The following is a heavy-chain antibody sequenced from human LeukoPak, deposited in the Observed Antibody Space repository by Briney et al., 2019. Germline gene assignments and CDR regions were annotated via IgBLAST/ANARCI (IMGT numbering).Heavy chain of an antibody. CDR1: GGSISSGSYY. Sequence: SQTLSLTCTVSGGSISSGSYYWSWIRQPAGKGLEWIGRIYTSGSTNYNPSLKSRVTISVDTSKNQFSLKLSSVTAADTAVYYCARDRKAGRWTTGIAVAGTDYWGQGTLVTVSS. J-gene: IGHJ4*02. CDR3: ARDRKAGRWTTGIAVAGTDY. V-gene: IGHV4-61*02. CDR2: IYTSGST. D-gene: IGHD6-19*01.